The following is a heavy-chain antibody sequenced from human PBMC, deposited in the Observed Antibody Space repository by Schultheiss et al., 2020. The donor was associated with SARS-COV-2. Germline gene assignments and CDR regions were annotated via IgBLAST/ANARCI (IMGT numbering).Heavy chain of an antibody. CDR2: IYYSGST. D-gene: IGHD4-23*01. Sequence: ESLKISCTVSGGSISSYYWSWIRQPPGKGLEWIGYIYYSGSTNYNPSLKSRVTISVDTSKNQFSLKLSSVTAADTAVYYCARTHDYGGSPFDYWGQGTLVTVSS. J-gene: IGHJ4*02. CDR1: GGSISSYY. CDR3: ARTHDYGGSPFDY. V-gene: IGHV4-59*12.